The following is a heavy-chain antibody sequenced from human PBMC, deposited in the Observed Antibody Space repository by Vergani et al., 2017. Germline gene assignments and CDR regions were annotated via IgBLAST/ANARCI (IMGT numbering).Heavy chain of an antibody. Sequence: QVQLVQSGAEVKKPGSSVKVSCKASGGTFSSYAISWVRQAPGQGLEWMGGIIPIFGTANYAQKFQGRVTITADESTSTAYMELSSLRSEDTAVYYCATDHCSGGSCYSRNWFDPWGQGTLVTVSS. CDR1: GGTFSSYA. D-gene: IGHD2-15*01. CDR2: IIPIFGTA. V-gene: IGHV1-69*12. CDR3: ATDHCSGGSCYSRNWFDP. J-gene: IGHJ5*02.